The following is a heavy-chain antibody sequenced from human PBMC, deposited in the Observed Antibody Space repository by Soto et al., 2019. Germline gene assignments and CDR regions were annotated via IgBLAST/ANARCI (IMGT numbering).Heavy chain of an antibody. D-gene: IGHD5-18*01. CDR2: IYSGGST. J-gene: IGHJ4*02. CDR3: ASYSYGLYYFDY. V-gene: IGHV3-53*02. Sequence: EVQLVETGGGLIQPGGSLRLSCAASGFTVSSNCMSWVRQAPGKGLEWVSVIYSGGSTYYADSVKGRFTISRDNSKNTLYLQMNSLRAEDTAVYYCASYSYGLYYFDYWGQGTLVTVSS. CDR1: GFTVSSNC.